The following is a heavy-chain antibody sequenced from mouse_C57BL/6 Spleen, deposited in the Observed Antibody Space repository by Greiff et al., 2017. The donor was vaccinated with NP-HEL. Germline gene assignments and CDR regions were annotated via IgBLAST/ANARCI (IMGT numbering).Heavy chain of an antibody. CDR2: ISSGSSTI. J-gene: IGHJ2*01. CDR3: ARIGLGPFEY. Sequence: EVKLVESGGGLVKPGGSLKLSCAASGFTFSDYGMHWVRQAPEKGLEWVAYISSGSSTIYYADTVKGRFTISRDNAKNTLFLQMTSLRSEDTAMYYCARIGLGPFEYWGQGTTLTVSS. D-gene: IGHD4-1*01. V-gene: IGHV5-17*01. CDR1: GFTFSDYG.